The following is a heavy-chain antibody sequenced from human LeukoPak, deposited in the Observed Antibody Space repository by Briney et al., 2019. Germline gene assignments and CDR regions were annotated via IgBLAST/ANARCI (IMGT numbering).Heavy chain of an antibody. CDR1: GFTVTTNY. Sequence: GGSLRLSCAASGFTVTTNYMNCVRQAPGKGLEWVSVIFSGGNTYYADSVRGRFTISKDNSKNTLYLQMHSLRADDTAVYYCARGAGRYIDFWGQGTLVTVSS. CDR2: IFSGGNT. CDR3: ARGAGRYIDF. D-gene: IGHD1-14*01. V-gene: IGHV3-53*01. J-gene: IGHJ4*02.